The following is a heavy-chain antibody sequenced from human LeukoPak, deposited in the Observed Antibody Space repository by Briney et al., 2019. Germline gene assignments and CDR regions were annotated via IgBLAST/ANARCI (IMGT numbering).Heavy chain of an antibody. J-gene: IGHJ4*02. CDR3: ATAYSPRDGYNDY. D-gene: IGHD5-24*01. CDR2: IITIFGTA. CDR1: GGTFSSDA. Sequence: SVKVSCKGSGGTFSSDAISGVRQAPGQGREWMGGIITIFGTANYAQTFHGRVTITADESTSTAYMRLSSLRSEATAVYYCATAYSPRDGYNDYWGQGTLVTVSS. V-gene: IGHV1-69*13.